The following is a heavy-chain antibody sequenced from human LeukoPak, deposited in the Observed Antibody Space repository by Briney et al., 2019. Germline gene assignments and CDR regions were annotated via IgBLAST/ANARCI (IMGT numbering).Heavy chain of an antibody. Sequence: GGSQRLSCAASGFTFSSYGMHWVRQAPGKGLEWVAFIRYDGSNKYYADSVKGRFTISRDNSKNTLYLQMNSLRAEDTAVYYCAREMEVGQYDAFDIWGQGEMVTVSS. D-gene: IGHD1-26*01. CDR3: AREMEVGQYDAFDI. V-gene: IGHV3-30*02. CDR1: GFTFSSYG. J-gene: IGHJ3*02. CDR2: IRYDGSNK.